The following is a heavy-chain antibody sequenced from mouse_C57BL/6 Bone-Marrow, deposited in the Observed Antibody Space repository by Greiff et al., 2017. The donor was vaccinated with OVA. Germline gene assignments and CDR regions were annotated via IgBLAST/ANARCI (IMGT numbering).Heavy chain of an antibody. J-gene: IGHJ2*01. Sequence: VQLQQSGPELVKPGASVKISCKASGYTFTDYYMNWVKQSHGKSLEWIGDINPNNGGTSYNQKFKGKATLTVDKSSSTAYMELRSLTSEDSAVYYCARRLTLDYWGQGTTLTVSS. CDR1: GYTFTDYY. D-gene: IGHD3-2*02. V-gene: IGHV1-26*01. CDR2: INPNNGGT. CDR3: ARRLTLDY.